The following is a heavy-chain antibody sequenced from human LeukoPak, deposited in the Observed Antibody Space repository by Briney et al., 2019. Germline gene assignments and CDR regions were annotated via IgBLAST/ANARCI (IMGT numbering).Heavy chain of an antibody. CDR2: INPNSGGT. Sequence: ASVKVSCKAAGYTFTDHYMHWVRQAPGQRLEWVGWINPNSGGTNYAQKFHDRVTMTSDTSINTAYMEVSRLRSDDTAVYYCACIGVTSLEYWGEGTLVTVSS. CDR3: ACIGVTSLEY. J-gene: IGHJ4*02. V-gene: IGHV1-2*02. CDR1: GYTFTDHY. D-gene: IGHD2-21*02.